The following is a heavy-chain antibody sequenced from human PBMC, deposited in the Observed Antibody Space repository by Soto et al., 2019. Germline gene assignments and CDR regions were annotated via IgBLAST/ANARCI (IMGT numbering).Heavy chain of an antibody. J-gene: IGHJ4*02. CDR1: GGTFSSYA. CDR3: ARHLRRDHTIGFDY. V-gene: IGHV1-69*13. D-gene: IGHD3-10*01. Sequence: VKVSCKASGGTFSSYAISWVRQAPGQGLEWMGGIIPIFGTANYAQKFQGRVTITADESTSTAYMELSSLRSEDTAVYYCARHLRRDHTIGFDYWGQGTLVTVSS. CDR2: IIPIFGTA.